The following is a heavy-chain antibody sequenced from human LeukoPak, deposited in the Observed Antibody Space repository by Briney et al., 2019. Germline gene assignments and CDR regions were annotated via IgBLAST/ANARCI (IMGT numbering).Heavy chain of an antibody. V-gene: IGHV5-10-1*01. J-gene: IGHJ5*02. D-gene: IGHD2-2*01. CDR3: ARVYCSSTSCYGGGGWFDP. Sequence: GESLKISCKGSGYSFTSYWISWVRRMPGKGLEWMGRIDPSDSYTNYSPSFQGHVTISADKSISTAYLQWSSLKASDTAMYYCARVYCSSTSCYGGGGWFDPWGQGTLVTVSS. CDR1: GYSFTSYW. CDR2: IDPSDSYT.